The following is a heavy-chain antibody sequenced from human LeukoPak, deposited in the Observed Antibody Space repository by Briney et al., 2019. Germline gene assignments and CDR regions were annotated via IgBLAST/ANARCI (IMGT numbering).Heavy chain of an antibody. V-gene: IGHV5-51*01. D-gene: IGHD6-25*01. CDR2: IYPGDSDT. Sequence: GESLKISCTGSGYSFTSYWIGWVRQMTGKGLGWMGIIYPGDSDTRYSPSFQGQVTISADKTISTAYLQWSSLKASDTAMYYYARHKSQRLPPDFWGQETRVTVSS. CDR3: ARHKSQRLPPDF. J-gene: IGHJ4*02. CDR1: GYSFTSYW.